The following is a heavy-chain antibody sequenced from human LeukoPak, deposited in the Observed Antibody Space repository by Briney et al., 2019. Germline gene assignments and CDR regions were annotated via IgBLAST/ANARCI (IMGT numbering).Heavy chain of an antibody. Sequence: PSETLSLTCAVYGGSFSGYYWSWIRQPPGKGLEWIGEINHSGSTNYNPSLKSRVTISVDTSKNQFSLKLSSVTAADTAVYYCARRGTFKPNLYYYDSSGYYQFDYWGQGTLVTVSS. D-gene: IGHD3-22*01. CDR3: ARRGTFKPNLYYYDSSGYYQFDY. CDR1: GGSFSGYY. CDR2: INHSGST. J-gene: IGHJ4*02. V-gene: IGHV4-34*01.